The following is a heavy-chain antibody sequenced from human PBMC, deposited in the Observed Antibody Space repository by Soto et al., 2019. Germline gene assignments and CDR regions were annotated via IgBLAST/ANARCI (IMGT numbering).Heavy chain of an antibody. V-gene: IGHV5-51*01. D-gene: IGHD3-10*01. J-gene: IGHJ6*02. CDR1: GYIFTSYW. Sequence: LGESLKISCNGSGYIFTSYWIGWVRQMPGKGPEWMGIIYPGGSDTRYSPSFQGQVTISADKSISTAYLQWSSLKASDTAMYYCARRGRTYYYGSGGPHYYYYGMDVWGQGTTVTVSS. CDR3: ARRGRTYYYGSGGPHYYYYGMDV. CDR2: IYPGGSDT.